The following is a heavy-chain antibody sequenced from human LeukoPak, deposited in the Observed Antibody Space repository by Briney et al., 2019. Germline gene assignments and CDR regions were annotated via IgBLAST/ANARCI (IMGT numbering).Heavy chain of an antibody. CDR3: ASGDKGYFDY. Sequence: GRSLRLSCAASGFTFSSYGMHWVRQAPGKGLEWVAVIWYDGSNKYYADSVKGRFTISRDNSKNTLYLQMNSLRAEDTAVYYCASGDKGYFDYWGQGTLVTVSS. CDR2: IWYDGSNK. V-gene: IGHV3-33*01. CDR1: GFTFSSYG. J-gene: IGHJ4*02.